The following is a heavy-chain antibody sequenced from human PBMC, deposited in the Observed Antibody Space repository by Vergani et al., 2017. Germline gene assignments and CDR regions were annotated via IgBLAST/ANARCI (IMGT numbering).Heavy chain of an antibody. V-gene: IGHV3-30-3*01. D-gene: IGHD1-26*01. J-gene: IGHJ4*02. Sequence: QVQMVESGGGVVQTGRSLRISCAASGFTFSSYAMHWVRQAPGKGLEWVAVISYDGSNKYYADSVKGRFTISRDNSRNTLYLQMNSLRAEDTAVYYFARNSGSYHSPAPTGYWSQASLVTASS. CDR3: ARNSGSYHSPAPTGY. CDR2: ISYDGSNK. CDR1: GFTFSSYA.